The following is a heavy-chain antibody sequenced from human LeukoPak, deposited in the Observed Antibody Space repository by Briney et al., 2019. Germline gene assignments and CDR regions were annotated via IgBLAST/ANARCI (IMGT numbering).Heavy chain of an antibody. V-gene: IGHV4-61*02. J-gene: IGHJ4*02. CDR2: IYTSGST. CDR3: ARSGSYGTDY. D-gene: IGHD1-26*01. CDR1: GGSISSGSYY. Sequence: SETLSLTSTVSGGSISSGSYYWSWIRRPAGKGLEWIGRIYTSGSTNYNPSLKSRVTISVDTSKNQFSLKLSSVTAADTAVYYCARSGSYGTDYWGQGTLVTVSS.